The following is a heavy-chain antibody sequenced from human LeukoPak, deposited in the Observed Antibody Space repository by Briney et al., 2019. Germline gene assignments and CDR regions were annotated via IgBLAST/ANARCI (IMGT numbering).Heavy chain of an antibody. D-gene: IGHD3-10*01. J-gene: IGHJ4*02. CDR2: IYYSGST. CDR1: GGSISSSSYY. Sequence: PSETLSLTCTVSGGSISSSSYYWGWIRQPPGKGLEWIGSIYYSGSTYYNPSLKSRVTISVDTSKNQFSLKLSSVTAADTAVYYCAGVEMVRGVIEEGAGDYWGQGTLVTVSS. CDR3: AGVEMVRGVIEEGAGDY. V-gene: IGHV4-39*07.